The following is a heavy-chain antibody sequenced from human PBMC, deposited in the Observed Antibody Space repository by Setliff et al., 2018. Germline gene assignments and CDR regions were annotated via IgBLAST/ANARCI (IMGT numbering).Heavy chain of an antibody. D-gene: IGHD3-16*01. V-gene: IGHV4-39*07. CDR3: ARLPNYVWGSPVDY. Sequence: PSETLSLTCTVSGASVSSRSYYWGWIRQPPGKGLEWIGSMHYSGRAHYSSSLKSRVTISLDTSMNQFSLKLSSVTAADTAVYYCARLPNYVWGSPVDYWGQGTLVTVSS. J-gene: IGHJ4*02. CDR2: MHYSGRA. CDR1: GASVSSRSYY.